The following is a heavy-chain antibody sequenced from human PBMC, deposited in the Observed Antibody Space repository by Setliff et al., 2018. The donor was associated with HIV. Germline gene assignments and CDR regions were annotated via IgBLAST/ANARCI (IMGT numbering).Heavy chain of an antibody. Sequence: GSLRLSCAASGFTFSSYWMSWVRQAPGKGLEWIGRFYTSGSTNYSPSLKSRVTMSVDTSKNQFSLKLSSVTAADTAVYYCARDVMEYFGNYFDYWGQGALVTVSS. J-gene: IGHJ4*02. CDR1: GFTFSSYW. D-gene: IGHD3-3*01. CDR2: FYTSGST. V-gene: IGHV4-4*07. CDR3: ARDVMEYFGNYFDY.